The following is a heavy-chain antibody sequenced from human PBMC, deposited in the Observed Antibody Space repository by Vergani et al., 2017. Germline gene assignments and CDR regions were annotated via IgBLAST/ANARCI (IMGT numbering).Heavy chain of an antibody. V-gene: IGHV1-46*03. J-gene: IGHJ4*02. CDR3: ARDPRDGYNRPFDY. Sequence: QVQLVQSGAEVKKPGASVKVSCKASGYTFTSYDINWVRQATGQGLEWMGIINPSGGSTSYAQKFQGRVTMTRDTSTSTVYMELSSLRSEDTAVYYCARDPRDGYNRPFDYWGQGTLVTVSS. CDR2: INPSGGST. D-gene: IGHD5-24*01. CDR1: GYTFTSYD.